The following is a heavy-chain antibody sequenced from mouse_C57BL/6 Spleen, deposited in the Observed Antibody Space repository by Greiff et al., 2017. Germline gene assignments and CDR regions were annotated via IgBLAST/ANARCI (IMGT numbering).Heavy chain of an antibody. CDR1: GFTFSSYA. CDR3: ARGDGYYDY. J-gene: IGHJ2*01. Sequence: EVKVEESGGGLVKPGGSLKLSCAASGFTFSSYAMSWVRQTPEKRLEWVATISAGGSYTYYPDNVKGRFTISRDNAKNNLYLQMSHLKSEDTAMYYCARGDGYYDYRGQGTTLTVSS. CDR2: ISAGGSYT. V-gene: IGHV5-4*03. D-gene: IGHD2-3*01.